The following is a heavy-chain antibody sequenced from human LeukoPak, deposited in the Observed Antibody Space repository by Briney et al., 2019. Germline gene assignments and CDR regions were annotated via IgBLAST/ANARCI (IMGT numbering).Heavy chain of an antibody. CDR3: ARGHCSSTSCPFGDYYYYYYMDV. V-gene: IGHV1-18*01. CDR1: GYTFTSYG. Sequence: ASVKVSCKASGYTFTSYGISWVRQAPGQGLEWMGWISAYNGNTYYAQKLQGRLTMTTDTSTSTAYMELRSLRSDDTAVYYCARGHCSSTSCPFGDYYYYYYMDVWGKGTTVTVSS. J-gene: IGHJ6*03. CDR2: ISAYNGNT. D-gene: IGHD2-2*01.